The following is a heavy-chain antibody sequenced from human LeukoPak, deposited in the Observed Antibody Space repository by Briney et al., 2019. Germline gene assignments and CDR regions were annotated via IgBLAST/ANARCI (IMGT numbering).Heavy chain of an antibody. Sequence: SETLSLTCAVSGGSISSSNWGSWVRQPPGKGLEWIGEIYHSGSTNYNPALKSRVTISVDTSKNQVSLKLTSVTAADTAVYYCARVAYHYDSDGYYYRRKYYFDYWGLGTLVTVSS. V-gene: IGHV4-4*02. CDR2: IYHSGST. CDR3: ARVAYHYDSDGYYYRRKYYFDY. CDR1: GGSISSSNW. J-gene: IGHJ4*02. D-gene: IGHD3-22*01.